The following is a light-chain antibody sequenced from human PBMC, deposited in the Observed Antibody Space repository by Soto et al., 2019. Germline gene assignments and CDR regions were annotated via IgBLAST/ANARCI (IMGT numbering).Light chain of an antibody. CDR3: QQYHIYSGT. CDR2: DAS. CDR1: QNIRSR. V-gene: IGKV1-5*01. J-gene: IGKJ1*01. Sequence: DFQMTQSPSTLSASVGDRVTITCRASQNIRSRLAWFQQKPGKAPKIMIYDASSLESGVPQRFSGSGSGTELTLTIGRLQTDDFSTYYCQQYHIYSGTXGQGTKVDIK.